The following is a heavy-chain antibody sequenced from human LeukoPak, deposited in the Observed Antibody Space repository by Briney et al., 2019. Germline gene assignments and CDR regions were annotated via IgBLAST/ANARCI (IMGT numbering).Heavy chain of an antibody. CDR2: IWYDGSNK. D-gene: IGHD1-26*01. J-gene: IGHJ4*02. CDR1: GFTFSSYG. Sequence: GGSLRLSCAASGFTFSSYGMHWVRQAPGKGLEWVAVIWYDGSNKYCADSVKGRFTISRDNSKNTLYLQMNSLRAEDTAVYYCARDGVGATSESDYWGQGTLVTVSS. CDR3: ARDGVGATSESDY. V-gene: IGHV3-33*01.